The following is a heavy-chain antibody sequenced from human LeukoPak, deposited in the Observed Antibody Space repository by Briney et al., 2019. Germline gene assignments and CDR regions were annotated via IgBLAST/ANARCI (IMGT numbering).Heavy chain of an antibody. Sequence: ASETLSLTCTVSGGSISSSSYYWGWIRQPPGKGLEWIGSIYYSGSTYYNPSLKSRVTISVDTSENQLSLKLSSVTAADTAVYYCARAILVGYVHYYYGMDVWGQGTTVTVSS. D-gene: IGHD2-15*01. V-gene: IGHV4-39*07. J-gene: IGHJ6*02. CDR2: IYYSGST. CDR3: ARAILVGYVHYYYGMDV. CDR1: GGSISSSSYY.